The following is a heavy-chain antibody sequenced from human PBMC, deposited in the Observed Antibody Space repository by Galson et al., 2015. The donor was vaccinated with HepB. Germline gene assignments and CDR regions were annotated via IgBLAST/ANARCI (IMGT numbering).Heavy chain of an antibody. Sequence: SETLSLTCAVSGGSISSSNWWSWVRQPPGKGLEWIGEIYHSGSTNYNPSLKSRVTISVDKSKNQFSLKLSSVTAADTAVYYCARKPAAGIFWFDPWGQGTLVTVSS. J-gene: IGHJ5*02. CDR1: GGSISSSNW. V-gene: IGHV4-4*02. CDR3: ARKPAAGIFWFDP. D-gene: IGHD6-13*01. CDR2: IYHSGST.